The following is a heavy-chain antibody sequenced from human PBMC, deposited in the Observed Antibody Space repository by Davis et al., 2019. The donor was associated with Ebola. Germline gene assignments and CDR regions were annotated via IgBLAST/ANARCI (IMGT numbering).Heavy chain of an antibody. CDR3: ARLCKNDKSRYGHFDY. J-gene: IGHJ4*02. D-gene: IGHD3-22*01. CDR1: GFTFSDYW. CDR2: IKQDEREK. Sequence: PGGSLRLSCTASGFTFSDYWMSWVRQLPGGGLQCVASIKQDEREKDYVDSVKGRFTVSRDNPKNSLYLQMNRLRAEDAAVYYCARLCKNDKSRYGHFDYWGQGILVTVSS. V-gene: IGHV3-7*03.